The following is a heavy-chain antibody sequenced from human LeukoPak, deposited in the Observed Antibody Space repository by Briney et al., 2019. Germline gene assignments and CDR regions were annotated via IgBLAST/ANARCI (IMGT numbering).Heavy chain of an antibody. V-gene: IGHV3-48*02. CDR2: ITSSSTNI. CDR3: ATSGNYYLKY. J-gene: IGHJ4*02. Sequence: GGSLRLSCAAPGFTFSTYNMNWVRQAPGKGLEWVSHITSSSTNIYYADSVKGRFTISRDNAKNALSLQMNSLRDEDTAVYYCATSGNYYLKYWGQGTLVTVSS. CDR1: GFTFSTYN. D-gene: IGHD1-26*01.